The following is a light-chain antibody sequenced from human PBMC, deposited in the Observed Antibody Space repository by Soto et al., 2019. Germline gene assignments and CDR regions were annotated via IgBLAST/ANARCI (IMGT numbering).Light chain of an antibody. CDR3: SSYTSSNSYV. CDR1: SSDVGGYKY. Sequence: QSVLTHPASVSGSPGQSIAISCTGSSSDVGGYKYVSWYQQHPGKAPKLMIYDVSNRPSGVSDRFSGSKSGNTASLTISGLQSEDEADYYCSSYTSSNSYVFGTGTKVTVL. CDR2: DVS. J-gene: IGLJ1*01. V-gene: IGLV2-14*03.